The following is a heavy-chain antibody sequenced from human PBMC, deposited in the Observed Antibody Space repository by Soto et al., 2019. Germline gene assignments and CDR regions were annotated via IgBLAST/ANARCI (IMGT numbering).Heavy chain of an antibody. Sequence: QLQLQESGPGLVKPSETLSLTCTVSGGSISSSSYYWGWIRQPPGKGLEWIGSIYYSGSTYYNPSLKSRVTISVDTSKNQFSLRLSSVTAADTAVYYCARFGSSWYVLHWGQGTLVTVSS. CDR3: ARFGSSWYVLH. D-gene: IGHD6-13*01. J-gene: IGHJ4*02. V-gene: IGHV4-39*01. CDR1: GGSISSSSYY. CDR2: IYYSGST.